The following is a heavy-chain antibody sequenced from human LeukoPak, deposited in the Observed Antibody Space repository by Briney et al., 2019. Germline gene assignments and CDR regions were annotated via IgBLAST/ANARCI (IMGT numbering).Heavy chain of an antibody. V-gene: IGHV3-23*01. D-gene: IGHD1-20*01. CDR3: AKDFNWDDDIGYFDY. CDR2: ITGGGLRT. J-gene: IGHJ4*02. CDR1: GFIFSDAW. Sequence: GGSLRLSCAGSGFIFSDAWMSWVRQAPRKGLEWVSAITGGGLRTYYADSVTGRFTISRDNSKNTVYLQMNSLRVEDTAVYYCAKDFNWDDDIGYFDYWGQGTLVTVSS.